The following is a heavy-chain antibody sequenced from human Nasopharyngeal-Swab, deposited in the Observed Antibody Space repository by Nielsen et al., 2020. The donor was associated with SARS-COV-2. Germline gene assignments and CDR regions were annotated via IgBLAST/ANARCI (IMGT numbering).Heavy chain of an antibody. D-gene: IGHD3-22*01. J-gene: IGHJ3*02. CDR2: IYYSGST. CDR3: ARARGVMIVVRGAFDI. CDR1: DGSISSGGYY. Sequence: SCTVSDGSISSGGYYWSWIRQHPGKGLEWIGYIYYSGSTYYNPSLKSRVTISVDTSKNQFSLKLSSVTAADTAVYYCARARGVMIVVRGAFDIWGQGTMVTVSS. V-gene: IGHV4-31*02.